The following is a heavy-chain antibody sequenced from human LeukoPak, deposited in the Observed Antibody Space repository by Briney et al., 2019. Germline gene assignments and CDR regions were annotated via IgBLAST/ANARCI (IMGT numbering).Heavy chain of an antibody. CDR1: GXTFRNYA. CDR2: ISYDGNDK. Sequence: PGRSLRLSCAASGXTFRNYAMHWVRQAPGKGLEWVAFISYDGNDKYYADSVKGRFTISRDNSKNTLYLQMNSLRAEDTAVYYCAKDEPGSYSPSDYWGQGTLVTVSS. CDR3: AKDEPGSYSPSDY. V-gene: IGHV3-30*18. D-gene: IGHD3-10*01. J-gene: IGHJ4*02.